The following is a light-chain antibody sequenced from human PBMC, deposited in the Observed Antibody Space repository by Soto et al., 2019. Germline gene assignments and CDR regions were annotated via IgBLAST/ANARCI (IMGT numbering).Light chain of an antibody. J-gene: IGKJ5*01. CDR3: RQPRKGRPQT. CDR2: DGS. V-gene: IGKV3-11*01. Sequence: SPSVSSSIAWYQQKPGRAPRLVIYDGSNRGAGSTAAFSGSGCGKDLAITISSLVPDDVAATYCRQPRKGRPQTFGQGTRLEIK. CDR1: PSVSSS.